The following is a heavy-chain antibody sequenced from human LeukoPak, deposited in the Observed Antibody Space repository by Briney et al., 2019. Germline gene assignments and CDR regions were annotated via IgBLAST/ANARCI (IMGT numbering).Heavy chain of an antibody. Sequence: GGSLRLSCAASGFTFSSYGMHWVRQAPGKGLEWVAVISYDGSNKDYADSVKGRFTISRDNSKNTLYLQMNSLRAEDTAVYYCAKALLSYFDYWGQGTLVTVSS. CDR3: AKALLSYFDY. V-gene: IGHV3-30*18. CDR1: GFTFSSYG. J-gene: IGHJ4*02. CDR2: ISYDGSNK.